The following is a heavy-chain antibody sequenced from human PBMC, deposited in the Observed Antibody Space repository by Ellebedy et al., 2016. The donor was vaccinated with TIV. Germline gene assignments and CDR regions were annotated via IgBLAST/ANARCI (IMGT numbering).Heavy chain of an antibody. Sequence: GESLKISXAAPGFTFSSYGMHRVRQAPGKGLEGVGVIWYDGSNKYYADSVKGRFTISRDNSKNTLYLQMNSLRAEDTAVYYCARARLDWNWFDPWGQGTLVTVSS. CDR2: IWYDGSNK. J-gene: IGHJ5*02. D-gene: IGHD3-9*01. V-gene: IGHV3-33*01. CDR3: ARARLDWNWFDP. CDR1: GFTFSSYG.